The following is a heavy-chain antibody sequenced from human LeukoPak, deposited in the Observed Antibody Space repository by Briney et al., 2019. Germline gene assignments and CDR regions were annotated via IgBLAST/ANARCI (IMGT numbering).Heavy chain of an antibody. CDR2: ISRSGSTI. D-gene: IGHD3-10*02. J-gene: IGHJ6*04. CDR3: AELGITMIGGV. CDR1: GFTFSSYE. Sequence: GGSLRLSCAASGFTFSSYEMNWVRQAPGKGLEWVSYISRSGSTIYYADSVKGRFTISRDNAKNSLYLQMNSLRAEDTAVYYCAELGITMIGGVWGKGTTVTISS. V-gene: IGHV3-48*03.